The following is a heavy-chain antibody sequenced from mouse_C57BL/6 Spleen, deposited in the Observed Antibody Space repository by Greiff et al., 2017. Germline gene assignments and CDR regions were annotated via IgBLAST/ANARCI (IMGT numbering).Heavy chain of an antibody. V-gene: IGHV14-1*01. CDR3: TTIITTVVEYFDV. Sequence: VQLKQSGAELVRPGASVKLSCTASGFNIKDYYMHWVKQRPEQGLEWIGRIDPEDGDTEYAPKFQGKATMTADTSSNTAYLQLSSLTSEDTAVYYCTTIITTVVEYFDVWGTGTTVTVSS. D-gene: IGHD1-1*01. J-gene: IGHJ1*03. CDR2: IDPEDGDT. CDR1: GFNIKDYY.